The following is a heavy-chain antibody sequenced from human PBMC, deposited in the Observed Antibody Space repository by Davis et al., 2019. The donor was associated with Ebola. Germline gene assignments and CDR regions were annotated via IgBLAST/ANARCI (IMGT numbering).Heavy chain of an antibody. CDR3: ARGELLFRDLDY. CDR2: ISWNSGSI. D-gene: IGHD3-10*01. Sequence: GGSLRLSCAASGFTFDAYAMHWVRQAPGKGLEWVSGISWNSGSIGYADSVKGRFTISRDNAKNSLYLQMNSLRAEDTALYYCARGELLFRDLDYWGQGTLVTVSS. V-gene: IGHV3-9*01. J-gene: IGHJ4*02. CDR1: GFTFDAYA.